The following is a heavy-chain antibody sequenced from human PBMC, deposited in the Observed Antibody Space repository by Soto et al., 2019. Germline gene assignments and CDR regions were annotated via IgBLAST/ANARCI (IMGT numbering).Heavy chain of an antibody. J-gene: IGHJ4*02. V-gene: IGHV1-69*01. Sequence: QVQLVQSGAEVKKPGSSVKVSCKASGGTFSSYAISWVRQAPGQGLEWMGGIIPIFGTANYAQKFQGRVTITADESTSTDYMELSSLRSEDTAVYYCARDHHSFNYYDSSGGGGYFDYWGQGTLVTVSS. CDR1: GGTFSSYA. D-gene: IGHD3-22*01. CDR3: ARDHHSFNYYDSSGGGGYFDY. CDR2: IIPIFGTA.